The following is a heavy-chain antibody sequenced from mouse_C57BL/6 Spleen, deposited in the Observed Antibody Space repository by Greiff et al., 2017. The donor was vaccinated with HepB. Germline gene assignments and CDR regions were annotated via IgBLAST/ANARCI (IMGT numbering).Heavy chain of an antibody. V-gene: IGHV1-50*01. CDR2: IDPSDSYT. Sequence: QVHVKQPGAELVKPGVSVKLSCKASGYTFTSYWMQWVKQRHGQGLEWIGEIDPSDSYTNYNQKFKGKATLTVDTSSSTAYMQLSSLTSEDSAVYYCARRSSGYWGQGTTLTVSS. D-gene: IGHD3-2*02. J-gene: IGHJ2*01. CDR3: ARRSSGY. CDR1: GYTFTSYW.